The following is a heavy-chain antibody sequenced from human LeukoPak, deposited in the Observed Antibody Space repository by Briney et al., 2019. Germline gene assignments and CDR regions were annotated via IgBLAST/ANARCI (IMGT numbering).Heavy chain of an antibody. J-gene: IGHJ4*02. CDR3: ASTLEGYDILTGYYLDY. CDR2: IHYSGSA. D-gene: IGHD3-9*01. Sequence: KPSETLSLTCTVSGGSISSSSYYWGWIRQPPGKGLEWIGSIHYSGSAYHKSTLKSRVTTSVDTSKNQFSLKLRSVTAADTAVYYCASTLEGYDILTGYYLDYWGQGTLVTVSS. V-gene: IGHV4-39*01. CDR1: GGSISSSSYY.